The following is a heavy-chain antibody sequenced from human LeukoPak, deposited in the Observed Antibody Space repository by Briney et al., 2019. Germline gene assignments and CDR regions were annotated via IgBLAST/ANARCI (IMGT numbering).Heavy chain of an antibody. CDR2: IYYSGST. J-gene: IGHJ4*02. CDR3: ARAGRGWLPAGFDY. CDR1: GGSISSYY. D-gene: IGHD6-19*01. V-gene: IGHV4-59*01. Sequence: SETLSLTCTVSGGSISSYYWSWIRQPPGKGLEWIGYIYYSGSTNYNPSLKSRVTISADTSKNQFSLKLSSVTAADTAVYYCARAGRGWLPAGFDYWGQGTLVTVSS.